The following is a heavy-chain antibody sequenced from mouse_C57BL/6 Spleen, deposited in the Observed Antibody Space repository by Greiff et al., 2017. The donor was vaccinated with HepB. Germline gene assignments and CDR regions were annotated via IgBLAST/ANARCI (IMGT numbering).Heavy chain of an antibody. CDR1: GFTFSSYA. V-gene: IGHV5-4*01. CDR2: ISDGGSYT. CDR3: ARWDDYDSAWFAY. J-gene: IGHJ3*01. D-gene: IGHD2-4*01. Sequence: EVQRVESGGGLVKPGGSLKLSCAASGFTFSSYAMSWVRQTPEKRLEWVATISDGGSYTYYPDNVKGRFTISRDNAKNNLYLQMSHLKSEDTAMYYCARWDDYDSAWFAYWGQGTLVTVSA.